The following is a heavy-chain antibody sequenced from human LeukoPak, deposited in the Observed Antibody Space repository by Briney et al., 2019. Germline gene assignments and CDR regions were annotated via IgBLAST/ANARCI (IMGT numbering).Heavy chain of an antibody. D-gene: IGHD2-2*01. CDR3: ALGYCSSNTCPDYYYYYMDV. CDR1: GYTFTNYD. V-gene: IGHV1-8*01. J-gene: IGHJ6*03. Sequence: ASVKVSCKASGYTFTNYDINWLRQATGEGLEWMGWMNPNSGNTGYAQKFQGRVTMTRNTSISTAYMELGSLRSEDTAVYYCALGYCSSNTCPDYYYYYMDVWGKGTTVTVS. CDR2: MNPNSGNT.